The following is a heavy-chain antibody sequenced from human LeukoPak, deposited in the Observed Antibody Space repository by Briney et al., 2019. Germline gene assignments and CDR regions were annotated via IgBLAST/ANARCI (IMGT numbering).Heavy chain of an antibody. CDR2: IYYSGST. Sequence: PSETLSLTCTVSGGSISSSSYYWGWIRQPPGKGLEWIGSIYYSGSTYYNPSLKSRVTISVDTSKNQFSLKLSSVTAADTAVYYCARQLVHYDFWSGYSIGHFDYWGQGTLVTVSS. CDR1: GGSISSSSYY. CDR3: ARQLVHYDFWSGYSIGHFDY. D-gene: IGHD3-3*01. V-gene: IGHV4-39*01. J-gene: IGHJ4*02.